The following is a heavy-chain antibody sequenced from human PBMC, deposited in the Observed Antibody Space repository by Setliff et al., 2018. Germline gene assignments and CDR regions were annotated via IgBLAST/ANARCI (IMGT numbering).Heavy chain of an antibody. CDR2: IRYDGSNK. Sequence: QTGGSLRLSCAASGFTFSSYGMHWVRQAPGKGLEWVAFIRYDGSNKYYADSVKGRFTISRDNSKNTLYLQMNSLRAEDTAVYYCAKDGDYNFWSGYFRAYYYYYYMDVWGKGTTVTVSS. J-gene: IGHJ6*03. V-gene: IGHV3-30*02. CDR1: GFTFSSYG. CDR3: AKDGDYNFWSGYFRAYYYYYYMDV. D-gene: IGHD3-3*01.